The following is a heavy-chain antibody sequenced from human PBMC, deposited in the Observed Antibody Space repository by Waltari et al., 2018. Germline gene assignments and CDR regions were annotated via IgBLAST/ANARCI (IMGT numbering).Heavy chain of an antibody. CDR2: INPNSGGT. V-gene: IGHV1-2*04. CDR3: ATPRSGYYDSRGYLY. Sequence: QVQLVQSGAEVKKPGASVKVSCKASGYTFTGYYMHWVRQAPGQGLEWMGWINPNSGGTNYAQKFQGWVTMTEDTSTDTAYMELSSLRSEDTAVYYCATPRSGYYDSRGYLYWGQGTLVTVSS. J-gene: IGHJ4*02. CDR1: GYTFTGYY. D-gene: IGHD3-22*01.